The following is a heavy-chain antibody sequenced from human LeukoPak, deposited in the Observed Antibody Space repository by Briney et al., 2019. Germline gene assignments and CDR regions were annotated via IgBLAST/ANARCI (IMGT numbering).Heavy chain of an antibody. CDR3: ARRPRSHTIFWNH. D-gene: IGHD3-9*01. CDR2: INHSGST. CDR1: GGSFSDFY. Sequence: PSETLSLTCAVYGGSFSDFYWSWIRQPPGKGLEWIGEINHSGSTNYNPSLKSRVTISVDTSKTQFSLSLSAVTAADTAVYYCARRPRSHTIFWNHGGQGTLVTVSS. J-gene: IGHJ4*02. V-gene: IGHV4-34*01.